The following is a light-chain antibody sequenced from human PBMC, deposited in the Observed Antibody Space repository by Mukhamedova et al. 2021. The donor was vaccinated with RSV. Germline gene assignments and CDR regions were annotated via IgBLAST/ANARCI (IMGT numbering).Light chain of an antibody. CDR1: QSVGDW. CDR3: QKFLTHWT. Sequence: GDRDTITCRASQSVGDWVAWYQQKPGTAPKLLLYQAPTLHNGVSSRFSGSRSGTEFSLTITDLQPVDFATYYCQKFLTHWTFGQG. CDR2: QAP. J-gene: IGKJ1*01. V-gene: IGKV1-5*03.